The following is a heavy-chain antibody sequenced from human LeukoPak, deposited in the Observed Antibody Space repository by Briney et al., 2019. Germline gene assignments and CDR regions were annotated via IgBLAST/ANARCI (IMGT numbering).Heavy chain of an antibody. D-gene: IGHD3-3*01. V-gene: IGHV4-38-2*01. CDR2: IYHSGST. CDR3: ARQSGGFLEWLLTFDY. Sequence: PSETLSLTCAVSGYSISSGYYWGWIRQPPGKGLEWIGSIYHSGSTYYNPSLKSRVTISVDTSKNQFSLKLSSVTAADTAVHYCARQSGGFLEWLLTFDYWGQGTLVTVSS. J-gene: IGHJ4*02. CDR1: GYSISSGYY.